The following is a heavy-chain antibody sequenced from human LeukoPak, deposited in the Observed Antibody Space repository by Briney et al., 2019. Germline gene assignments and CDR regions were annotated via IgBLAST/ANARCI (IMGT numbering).Heavy chain of an antibody. CDR3: ATQWDYYGSGSSPVY. CDR2: INPGGDNR. V-gene: IGHV1-46*04. CDR1: GYTFTSYH. D-gene: IGHD3-10*01. Sequence: GASVKVSCKASGYTFTSYHMHWVRLAPGQGLEWMGIINPGGDNRNYAQKLQGRVTMTSDTSTSTVYMELSSLRSEDTAVYYCATQWDYYGSGSSPVYWGQGTLVTVSS. J-gene: IGHJ4*02.